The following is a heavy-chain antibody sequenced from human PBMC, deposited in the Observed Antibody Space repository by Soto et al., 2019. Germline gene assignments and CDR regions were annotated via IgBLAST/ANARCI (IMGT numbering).Heavy chain of an antibody. V-gene: IGHV1-2*02. CDR3: ARDLAKGGGSAGFDY. CDR2: INPKSGGT. CDR1: GYTFTVYY. D-gene: IGHD1-26*01. Sequence: ASVKVSCKASGYTFTVYYMHWVRQAPGQGLEWMGWINPKSGGTMYPQKFQGRVTMTWDTSISTAYMALTRLRSDDTAVYYCARDLAKGGGSAGFDYWGQGPLVTVSS. J-gene: IGHJ4*02.